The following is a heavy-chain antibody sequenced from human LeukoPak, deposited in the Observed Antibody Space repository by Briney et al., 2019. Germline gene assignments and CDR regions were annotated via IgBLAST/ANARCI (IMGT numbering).Heavy chain of an antibody. Sequence: GGSLRLSCAASGFTFSTYWMHWVRQAPGKGLEWVSGISGSGGSTKYADSVRGRFTISRDNSKNTLYLQMDSLRAEDTAVYYCAKDSVLETPYYFDYWGQGTLVTVSS. D-gene: IGHD1-1*01. J-gene: IGHJ4*02. CDR2: ISGSGGST. V-gene: IGHV3-23*01. CDR1: GFTFSTYW. CDR3: AKDSVLETPYYFDY.